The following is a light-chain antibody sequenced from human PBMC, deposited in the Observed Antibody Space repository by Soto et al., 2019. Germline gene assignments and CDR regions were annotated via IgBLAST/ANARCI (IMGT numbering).Light chain of an antibody. CDR1: QSVSSSY. V-gene: IGKV3-20*01. CDR3: QQYNNWPPIT. J-gene: IGKJ5*01. Sequence: EIVLTQSPGTLSLSPGETATLSCRASQSVSSSYLAWYQQKPGQAPRLLIYRASNRATGIPDRFSGSGSGTEFTLTISSLQSEDFAVYYCQQYNNWPPITFGQGTRLEIK. CDR2: RAS.